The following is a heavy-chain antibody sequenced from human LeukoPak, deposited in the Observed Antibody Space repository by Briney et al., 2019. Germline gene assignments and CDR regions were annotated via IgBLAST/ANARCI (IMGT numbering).Heavy chain of an antibody. V-gene: IGHV4-59*01. CDR1: GGSFSGYY. D-gene: IGHD3-3*01. J-gene: IGHJ6*02. CDR3: ARERSAYDFWSESYYGMDV. CDR2: IYYSGST. Sequence: SETLSLTCAVYGGSFSGYYWSWIRQPPGEGLEWIGYIYYSGSTNYNPSLKSRVTISVDTSKNQFSLKLSSVTAADTAVYYCARERSAYDFWSESYYGMDVWGQGTTVTVSS.